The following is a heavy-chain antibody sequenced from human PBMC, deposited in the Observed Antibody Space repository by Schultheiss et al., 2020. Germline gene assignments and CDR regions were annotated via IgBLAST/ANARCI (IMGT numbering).Heavy chain of an antibody. D-gene: IGHD2-2*01. CDR2: IIPIFGTA. J-gene: IGHJ5*02. Sequence: SVKVSCKASGGTFSSYAISWVRQAPGQGLECMGGIIPIFGTANYAQKFQGRVTITADESTSTAYMELSSLRSEDTAVYYCARLKTLGYCSSTSCYEVGWFDPWGQGTLVTVSS. CDR3: ARLKTLGYCSSTSCYEVGWFDP. V-gene: IGHV1-69*13. CDR1: GGTFSSYA.